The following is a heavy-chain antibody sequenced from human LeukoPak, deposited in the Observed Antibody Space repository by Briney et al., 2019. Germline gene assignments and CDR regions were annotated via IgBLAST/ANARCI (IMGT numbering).Heavy chain of an antibody. CDR2: IKQDGSEK. Sequence: GGSLRLSCAASGFTFSSYWMSWVRQAPGKGLEWVANIKQDGSEKYYVDSVQGRFTISRDNAKNSLYLQMNSLRAEDTAVYYCARGGYSSSSFFADPWGQGTLVTVSS. CDR1: GFTFSSYW. J-gene: IGHJ5*02. D-gene: IGHD6-6*01. CDR3: ARGGYSSSSFFADP. V-gene: IGHV3-7*01.